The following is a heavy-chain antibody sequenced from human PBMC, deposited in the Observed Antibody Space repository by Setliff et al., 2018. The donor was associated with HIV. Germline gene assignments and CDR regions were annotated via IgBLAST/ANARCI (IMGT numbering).Heavy chain of an antibody. CDR1: GYSMSSGYY. D-gene: IGHD2-2*01. CDR3: ARMGGYCSSTSCYDYFDY. J-gene: IGHJ4*02. Sequence: SETLSLTCGVSGYSMSSGYYWGWIRQPPGKGLEWIGNVYHTGSTYYNPSLKSRVTISVDTSKNQFSLKLSSVTAADTAVYYCARMGGYCSSTSCYDYFDYWGQGTLVTVSS. CDR2: VYHTGST. V-gene: IGHV4-38-2*01.